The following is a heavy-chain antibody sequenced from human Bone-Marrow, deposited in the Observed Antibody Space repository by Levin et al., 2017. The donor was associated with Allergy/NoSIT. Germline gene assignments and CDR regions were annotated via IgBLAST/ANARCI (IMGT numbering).Heavy chain of an antibody. CDR2: INHSGST. Sequence: SPTLSLPCAVYGGSFRGSYWSWIRPPPGKGLAWIGEINHSGSTNYNPSLKSRVTISVDTSKNQFSLTLSSVTAADPAVYYCSRGVSGEGTEDRPGDIVVVPAAPSMVRGVTCRPYYFDYWGQGTLVTVSS. CDR3: SRGVSGEGTEDRPGDIVVVPAAPSMVRGVTCRPYYFDY. J-gene: IGHJ4*02. V-gene: IGHV4-34*01. D-gene: IGHD2-2*01. CDR1: GGSFRGSY.